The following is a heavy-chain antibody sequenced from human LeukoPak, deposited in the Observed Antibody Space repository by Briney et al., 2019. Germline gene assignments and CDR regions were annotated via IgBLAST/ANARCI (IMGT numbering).Heavy chain of an antibody. CDR2: INSDGSST. CDR3: ARARYSSSSGADY. CDR1: GFTFSSYW. V-gene: IGHV3-74*01. J-gene: IGHJ4*02. D-gene: IGHD6-6*01. Sequence: PGGSLRLSCAASGFTFSSYWMHWVRQAPGKGLVWVSRINSDGSSTSYADSVKGRFTISRDNAKNTLYLQMNSLTAEDTAVYYCARARYSSSSGADYWGQGTLVTVSS.